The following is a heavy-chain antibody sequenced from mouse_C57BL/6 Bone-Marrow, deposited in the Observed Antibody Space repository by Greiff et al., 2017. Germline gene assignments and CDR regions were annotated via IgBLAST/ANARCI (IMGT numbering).Heavy chain of an antibody. Sequence: VQLQQPGAELVKPGASVKMSCKASGYTFTSYWITWVKQRPGQGLEWIGDIYPGSGSTNYNEKFKSKATLTVDTSSSTVYMQLSSLTSEDSAVYYCARELKVYDMDYWGQGTSVTVSS. V-gene: IGHV1-55*01. CDR3: ARELKVYDMDY. CDR2: IYPGSGST. D-gene: IGHD1-3*01. J-gene: IGHJ4*01. CDR1: GYTFTSYW.